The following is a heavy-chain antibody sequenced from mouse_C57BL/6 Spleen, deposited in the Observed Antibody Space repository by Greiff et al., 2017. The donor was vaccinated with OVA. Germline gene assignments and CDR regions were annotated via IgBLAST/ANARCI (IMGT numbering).Heavy chain of an antibody. CDR1: GFSLTSYG. CDR2: IWSGGST. CDR3: ARKDDGYYPYAMDY. D-gene: IGHD2-3*01. J-gene: IGHJ4*01. Sequence: VMLVESGPGLVQPSQSLSITCTVSGFSLTSYGVHWVRQSPGKGLEWLGVIWSGGSTDYNAAFISRLSISKDNSKSQVFFKMNSLQADDTAIYYCARKDDGYYPYAMDYWGQGTSVTVSS. V-gene: IGHV2-2*01.